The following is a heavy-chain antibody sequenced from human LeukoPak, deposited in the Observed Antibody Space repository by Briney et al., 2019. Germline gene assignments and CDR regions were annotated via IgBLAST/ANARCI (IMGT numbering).Heavy chain of an antibody. Sequence: GESLKISCKGSGYSFTTYWIGWVRQMPGEGLEWMGIIYPGDSDTRYSPSFQGQVTISADKSISTAYLQWSSLKASDTAMYYRARARYCSGGSCYAEYWGQGTLVTVSS. V-gene: IGHV5-51*01. CDR3: ARARYCSGGSCYAEY. CDR2: IYPGDSDT. CDR1: GYSFTTYW. D-gene: IGHD2-15*01. J-gene: IGHJ4*02.